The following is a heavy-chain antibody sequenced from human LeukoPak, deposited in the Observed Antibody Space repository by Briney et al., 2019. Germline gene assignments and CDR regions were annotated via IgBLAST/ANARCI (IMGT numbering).Heavy chain of an antibody. Sequence: GESLKISCKGSGYSFTSYWIGWVRQVPGKGLEWMGIIYPGDSDTRYSPSFQGQVTISADKSISTAYLQWSSLKASDTAMYNCATSALAAAGGYYYYGMDVWGQGTTVTVSS. V-gene: IGHV5-51*01. CDR3: ATSALAAAGGYYYYGMDV. CDR2: IYPGDSDT. CDR1: GYSFTSYW. D-gene: IGHD6-13*01. J-gene: IGHJ6*02.